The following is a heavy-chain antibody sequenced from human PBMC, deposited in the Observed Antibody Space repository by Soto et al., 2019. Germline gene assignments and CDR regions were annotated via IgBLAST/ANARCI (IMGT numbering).Heavy chain of an antibody. CDR1: GFTFSDYY. CDR3: ARDPGQLWPRGWFDP. J-gene: IGHJ5*02. Sequence: LRLSCAASGFTFSDYYMSWIRQAPGKGLEWVSYISSSGSTIYYADSVKGRFTISRDNAKNSLYLQMSSLRAEDTAVYYCARDPGQLWPRGWFDPWGQGTLVTVSS. V-gene: IGHV3-11*01. D-gene: IGHD5-18*01. CDR2: ISSSGSTI.